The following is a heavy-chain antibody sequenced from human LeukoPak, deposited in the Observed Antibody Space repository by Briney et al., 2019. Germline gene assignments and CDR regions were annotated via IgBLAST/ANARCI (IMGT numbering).Heavy chain of an antibody. D-gene: IGHD2-15*01. V-gene: IGHV4-31*03. CDR3: AGCSGGSPIDAFHI. CDR2: IYYSGSN. CDR1: GGSINSGAYY. Sequence: SETLSLTCTVSGGSINSGAYYWSWIRQHPGKGLEWIGYIYYSGSNYYNSSLKSRVTISVDTSKNQFSLKLSSVTAADTAVYYCAGCSGGSPIDAFHIWGQGTMVTVSS. J-gene: IGHJ3*02.